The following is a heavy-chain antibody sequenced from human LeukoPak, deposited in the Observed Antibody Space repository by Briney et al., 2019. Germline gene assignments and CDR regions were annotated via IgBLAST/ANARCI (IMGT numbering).Heavy chain of an antibody. Sequence: KTSETLSLTCTVSGGSISSGGYYWSWIRQHPGKGLEWIGYIYYSGSIYYNPSLKSRVTISVDTSKNQFSLKLSSVTAADTAVYYCARVGVVHYGMDVWGQGTTVTVSS. CDR2: IYYSGSI. CDR1: GGSISSGGYY. V-gene: IGHV4-31*03. J-gene: IGHJ6*02. D-gene: IGHD3-10*01. CDR3: ARVGVVHYGMDV.